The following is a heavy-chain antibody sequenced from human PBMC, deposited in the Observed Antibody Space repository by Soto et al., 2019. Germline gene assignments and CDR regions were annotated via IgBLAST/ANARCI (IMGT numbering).Heavy chain of an antibody. J-gene: IGHJ3*02. CDR3: ARDPRCSSTSCSVNAFDI. D-gene: IGHD2-2*01. CDR1: GGTFSSYT. CDR2: IIPILGIA. Sequence: QVQLVQSGAEVKKPGSSVKVSCKASGGTFSSYTISWVRQAPGQGLEWMGRIIPILGIANYAQKFQGIVTITADKSTSTAYMELSSLRSEDTAVYYCARDPRCSSTSCSVNAFDIWGQGTMVTVSS. V-gene: IGHV1-69*08.